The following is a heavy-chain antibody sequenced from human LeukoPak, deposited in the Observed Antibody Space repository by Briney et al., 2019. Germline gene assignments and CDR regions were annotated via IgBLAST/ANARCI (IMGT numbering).Heavy chain of an antibody. D-gene: IGHD3-22*01. CDR1: GGTFSSYA. CDR3: ARDNEPLRYYDSSGYYGYYYYYMDV. V-gene: IGHV1-69*05. J-gene: IGHJ6*03. Sequence: SVKVSCKASGGTFSSYAISWVRQAPGQGLEWMGRIIPIFGTANYAQKFQGRVTITTDESTSTAYMELSSLRSEDTAVYYCARDNEPLRYYDSSGYYGYYYYYMDVWGKGTTVTVSS. CDR2: IIPIFGTA.